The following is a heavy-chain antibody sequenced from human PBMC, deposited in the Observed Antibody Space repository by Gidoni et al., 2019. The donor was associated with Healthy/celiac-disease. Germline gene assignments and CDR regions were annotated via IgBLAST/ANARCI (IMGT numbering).Heavy chain of an antibody. CDR2: ISGSGGST. CDR1: GFTFSSYD. D-gene: IGHD3-9*01. V-gene: IGHV3-23*01. J-gene: IGHJ5*02. CDR3: AKDRGERYFDWLSSNWFDP. Sequence: EVQLLESGGGLVQPGGSLRLSCAASGFTFSSYDMSWVRQAPGKGLEWVSAISGSGGSTYYADSVKGRFTISRDNSKNTLYLQMNSLRAEDTAVYYCAKDRGERYFDWLSSNWFDPWGQGTLVTVSS.